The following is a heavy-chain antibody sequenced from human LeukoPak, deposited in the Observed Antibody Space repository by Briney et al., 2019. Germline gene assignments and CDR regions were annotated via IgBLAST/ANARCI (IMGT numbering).Heavy chain of an antibody. D-gene: IGHD3-3*01. Sequence: GGSLRLSCAASGFTFSSYWMSWVRQAPGKGLEWVANIKQDGSEKYYMDSVKGRFTISRDNAKNSLYLQMNSLRAEDTAVYYCARGGGILRFLEWLSSRGMDVWGQGTTVTVSS. CDR2: IKQDGSEK. J-gene: IGHJ6*02. CDR3: ARGGGILRFLEWLSSRGMDV. CDR1: GFTFSSYW. V-gene: IGHV3-7*01.